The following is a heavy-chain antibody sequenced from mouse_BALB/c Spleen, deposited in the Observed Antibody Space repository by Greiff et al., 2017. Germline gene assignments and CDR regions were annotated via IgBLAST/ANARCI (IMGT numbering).Heavy chain of an antibody. CDR1: GFTFSSYT. CDR3: TRAGGYDRGDYAMDY. D-gene: IGHD2-2*01. Sequence: EVKLMESGGGLVKPGGSLKLSCAASGFTFSSYTMSWVRQTPEKRLEWVATISSGGSYTYYPDSAKGRFTISRDNAKNTLYLQMSSLKSEDTAMYYCTRAGGYDRGDYAMDYWGQGTSVTVSS. CDR2: ISSGGSYT. J-gene: IGHJ4*01. V-gene: IGHV5-6-4*01.